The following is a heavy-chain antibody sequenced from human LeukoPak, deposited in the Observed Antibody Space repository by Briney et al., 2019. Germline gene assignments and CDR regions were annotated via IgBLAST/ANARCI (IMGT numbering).Heavy chain of an antibody. CDR3: VRGNEIDY. CDR1: GFTFINYA. Sequence: GSLQLSCAASGFTFINYAMHWVRQAPGKVLDWVAFIRYNGTNKNYADSVKGRFTISRDNSKNALYLEMSSLRLEDTAVYYCVRGNEIDYWGQGTLVTVSS. J-gene: IGHJ4*02. CDR2: IRYNGTNK. V-gene: IGHV3-30*02. D-gene: IGHD4-23*01.